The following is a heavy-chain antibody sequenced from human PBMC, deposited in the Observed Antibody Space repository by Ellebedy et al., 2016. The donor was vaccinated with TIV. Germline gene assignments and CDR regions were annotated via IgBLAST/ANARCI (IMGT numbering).Heavy chain of an antibody. V-gene: IGHV3-74*01. D-gene: IGHD6-13*01. CDR1: GFTFSDYW. CDR3: ARDSSDWSF. Sequence: GGSLRLSCTVSGFTFSDYWMHWIRQAPGKGLVWVSRINTDGSSTSYVDSVKGRFTVSRDNAKSTVYLQMNSLTAEDTAVYYYARDSSDWSFWGQGTLVTVSS. CDR2: INTDGSST. J-gene: IGHJ4*02.